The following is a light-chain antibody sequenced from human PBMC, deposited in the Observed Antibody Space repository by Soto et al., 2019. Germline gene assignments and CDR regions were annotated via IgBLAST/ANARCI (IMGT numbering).Light chain of an antibody. CDR1: SSDVGSYNL. CDR2: EVS. V-gene: IGLV2-23*02. J-gene: IGLJ1*01. Sequence: LTQPASVSGSPGQSITISCTGTSSDVGSYNLVSWYQQHPGKAPKLMIYEVSKRPSGVSNRFSGSKSGNTASLTISGLQAEDEADYYCCSYAGSSPYVFGTGTKVTVL. CDR3: CSYAGSSPYV.